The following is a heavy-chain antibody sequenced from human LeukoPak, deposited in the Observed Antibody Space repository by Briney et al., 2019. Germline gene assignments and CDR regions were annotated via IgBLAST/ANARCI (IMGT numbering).Heavy chain of an antibody. CDR1: GGSISSSTYY. Sequence: SETLSLTCTVSGGSISSSTYYWGWIRQPPGKQLEWIGSIFYSGTAYYNPSFKSRVSISVDTSKNQFSLDLSSVTAADTAVYYCARHPFATPFDHWGRGTLVTVSS. V-gene: IGHV4-39*01. J-gene: IGHJ4*02. CDR2: IFYSGTA. CDR3: ARHPFATPFDH.